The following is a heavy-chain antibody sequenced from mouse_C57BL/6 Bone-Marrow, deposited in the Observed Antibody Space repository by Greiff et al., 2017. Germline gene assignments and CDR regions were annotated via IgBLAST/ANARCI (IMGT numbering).Heavy chain of an antibody. V-gene: IGHV1-62-2*01. CDR3: ARHEVNYCERDHGYFAD. CDR1: GYTFTEYT. CDR2: FYPGSGSI. Sequence: VQLQQSGAELVKPGASVTLSCKASGYTFTEYTIHWVKQRSGQGLEWIGWFYPGSGSIKYNEKFKDKATLTADTSTSTVYMELSRLTSEDSAVYFCARHEVNYCERDHGYFADWGTGTTVTVAS. D-gene: IGHD1-1*01. J-gene: IGHJ1*03.